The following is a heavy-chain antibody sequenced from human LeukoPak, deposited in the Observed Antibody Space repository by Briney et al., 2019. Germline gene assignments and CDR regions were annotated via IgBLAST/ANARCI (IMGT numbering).Heavy chain of an antibody. D-gene: IGHD3-10*01. Sequence: SETLSPTCAVYGGSFSGYYWSWIRQPPGKGLEWIGEINHSGSTNYNPSLKSRVTISVDTSKNQFSLKLSSVTAADTAVYYCARGLKNYYGSGPPWGQGTLVTVSS. J-gene: IGHJ5*02. CDR3: ARGLKNYYGSGPP. CDR2: INHSGST. CDR1: GGSFSGYY. V-gene: IGHV4-34*01.